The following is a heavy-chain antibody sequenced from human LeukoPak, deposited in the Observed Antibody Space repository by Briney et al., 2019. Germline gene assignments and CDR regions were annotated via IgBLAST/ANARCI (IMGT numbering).Heavy chain of an antibody. Sequence: GGSLRLSCSASGFIFSDFYMNWLRQAPGKGLEWVSYISDNGNKIHYADSVKGRFTISRDNAEKSLFLQMNSLRAEDAAIYYCARDLRVISFDNWGQGTLVSVSS. J-gene: IGHJ4*02. D-gene: IGHD2-21*01. CDR3: ARDLRVISFDN. CDR2: ISDNGNKI. CDR1: GFIFSDFY. V-gene: IGHV3-11*04.